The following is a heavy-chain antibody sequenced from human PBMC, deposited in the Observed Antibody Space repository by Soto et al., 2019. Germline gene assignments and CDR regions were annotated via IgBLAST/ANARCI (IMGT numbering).Heavy chain of an antibody. V-gene: IGHV1-69*01. D-gene: IGHD4-17*01. CDR2: IIPIFGTA. CDR3: ARDSGGTTVAFGMDV. J-gene: IGHJ6*02. CDR1: GGTFSSYA. Sequence: QVQLVQSGAEVKKPGSSVKVSCKASGGTFSSYAISWVRQAPGQGLEWMGGIIPIFGTANYAQKVQGRVTITADESTGTAYLELSSLRSEDTAVSYCARDSGGTTVAFGMDVWGQGTTVTVSS.